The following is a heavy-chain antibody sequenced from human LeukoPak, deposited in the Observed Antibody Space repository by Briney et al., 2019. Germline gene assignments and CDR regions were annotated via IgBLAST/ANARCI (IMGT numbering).Heavy chain of an antibody. CDR2: IYTSGGNT. J-gene: IGHJ4*02. Sequence: ASVKVSCKASGYTFTSYYIHWVRQAPGQGLEWMGIIYTSGGNTDYAQKFQGRVTVTRDTSTSTVYMELSSLRSEDTAVYYCVREYHGGSFDYWSQGTLVTVSS. CDR1: GYTFTSYY. V-gene: IGHV1-46*01. CDR3: VREYHGGSFDY. D-gene: IGHD2-15*01.